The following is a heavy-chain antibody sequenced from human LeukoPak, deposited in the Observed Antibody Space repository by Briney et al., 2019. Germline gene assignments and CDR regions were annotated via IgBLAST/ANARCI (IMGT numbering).Heavy chain of an antibody. Sequence: GASMKVSCKASGGTFSSYAISWVRQAPGQGLEWMGGIIPIFGTANYAQKFQGRVTITADESTSTAYMELSSLRSEDTAVYYCARDLNGSYYWFDPWGQGTLVTVSS. D-gene: IGHD1-26*01. CDR2: IIPIFGTA. V-gene: IGHV1-69*13. J-gene: IGHJ5*02. CDR3: ARDLNGSYYWFDP. CDR1: GGTFSSYA.